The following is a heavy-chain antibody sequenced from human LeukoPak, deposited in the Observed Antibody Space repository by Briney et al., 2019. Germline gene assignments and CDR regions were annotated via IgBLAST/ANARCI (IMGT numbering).Heavy chain of an antibody. CDR2: IHYSGST. CDR1: GGSISSYY. Sequence: PSETLSLTCTVSGGSISSYYWSWIRQPPGKGLEWIGYIHYSGSTNYNPSLKSRVTISVDTSKNQFSLKLSSVTAADTAVYYCARLYGSGSYHLVDPWSQGTLVTVSS. J-gene: IGHJ5*02. CDR3: ARLYGSGSYHLVDP. V-gene: IGHV4-59*01. D-gene: IGHD3-10*01.